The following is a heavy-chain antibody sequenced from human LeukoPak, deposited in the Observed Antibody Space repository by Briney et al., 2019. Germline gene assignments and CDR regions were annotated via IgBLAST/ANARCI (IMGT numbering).Heavy chain of an antibody. CDR2: IYSGGST. D-gene: IGHD3-3*01. CDR1: GFTVSSNY. J-gene: IGHJ4*02. CDR3: AKDASTDAYDFWSGYYTLSYYFDY. Sequence: GGSLRLSCAASGFTVSSNYMSWVRQAPGKGLEWVSVIYSGGSTYYADSVKGRFTISRDNSKNTLYLQMNSLRAEDTAVYYCAKDASTDAYDFWSGYYTLSYYFDYWGQGTLVTVSS. V-gene: IGHV3-66*01.